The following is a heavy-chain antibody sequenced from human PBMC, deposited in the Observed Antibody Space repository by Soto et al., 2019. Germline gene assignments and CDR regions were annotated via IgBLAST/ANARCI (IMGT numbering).Heavy chain of an antibody. CDR3: ARDRGWNIVVIPASFDL. Sequence: EVQLVESGGGLVQPGGSLRLSCAASGVSFSAFWMSWVRQIPGKGLEWVANINQDGSEKQYVDSVKGRFTISRDNAKNSLFLQMNSLRAEDSAAYYCARDRGWNIVVIPASFDLWGRGALVSVSS. D-gene: IGHD2-15*01. J-gene: IGHJ4*02. CDR1: GVSFSAFW. V-gene: IGHV3-7*01. CDR2: INQDGSEK.